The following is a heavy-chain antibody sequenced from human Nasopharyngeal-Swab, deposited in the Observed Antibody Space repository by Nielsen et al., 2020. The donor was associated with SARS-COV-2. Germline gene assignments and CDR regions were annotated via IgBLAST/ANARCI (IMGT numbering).Heavy chain of an antibody. Sequence: LKISCAASGFTFSDYYMSWIRQAPGKGLEWLSYISSTGNTIYYADSVEGRFTISRDNAKNSLYLQMNSLRVEDTAVYFCARIAVSTDFDYWGQGTLVTVSS. D-gene: IGHD2-21*01. CDR3: ARIAVSTDFDY. CDR2: ISSTGNTI. J-gene: IGHJ4*02. CDR1: GFTFSDYY. V-gene: IGHV3-11*01.